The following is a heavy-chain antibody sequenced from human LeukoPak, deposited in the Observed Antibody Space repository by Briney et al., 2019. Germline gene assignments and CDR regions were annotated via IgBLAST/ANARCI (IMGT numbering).Heavy chain of an antibody. D-gene: IGHD3-10*01. CDR2: INPSCGST. J-gene: IGHJ4*02. CDR1: GYTFTSYY. Sequence: ASVKVSCKASGYTFTSYYMHWVRQAPGQGLEWMGIINPSCGSTSYAQKFQGRVTMTRDTSTSTVYMELSSLRSEDTAVYYCASFMPYYYGSGVLDYWGQGTLVTVSS. V-gene: IGHV1-46*01. CDR3: ASFMPYYYGSGVLDY.